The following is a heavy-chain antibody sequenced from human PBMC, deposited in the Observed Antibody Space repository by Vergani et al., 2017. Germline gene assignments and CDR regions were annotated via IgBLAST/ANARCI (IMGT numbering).Heavy chain of an antibody. CDR2: ISSSSSYI. CDR1: GFTFSSYS. V-gene: IGHV3-21*01. Sequence: EVQLVESGGGLVKPGGSLRLSCAASGFTFSSYSMNWVRQAPGKGLEWVSSISSSSSYIYYADSVKGRFTISRDNAKNSLYLQMNSLRAEDTAVYYCARESGWFGELSRGAFDYWGQGTLVTVSS. J-gene: IGHJ4*02. CDR3: ARESGWFGELSRGAFDY. D-gene: IGHD3-10*01.